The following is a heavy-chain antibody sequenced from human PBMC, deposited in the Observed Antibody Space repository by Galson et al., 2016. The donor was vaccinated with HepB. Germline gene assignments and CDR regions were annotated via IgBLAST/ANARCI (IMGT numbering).Heavy chain of an antibody. V-gene: IGHV4-31*03. D-gene: IGHD4-17*01. CDR2: IYYSGST. J-gene: IGHJ4*02. CDR3: ARMVYGDAYYFDY. CDR1: GGSISSGGYY. Sequence: TLSLTCTVSGGSISSGGYYWSWIRQHPGKGLEWIGYIYYSGSTYYNPSLKSRVTISVDTSKNQFSPKLSSVTAADTAVYYCARMVYGDAYYFDYWGQGTLVTVSS.